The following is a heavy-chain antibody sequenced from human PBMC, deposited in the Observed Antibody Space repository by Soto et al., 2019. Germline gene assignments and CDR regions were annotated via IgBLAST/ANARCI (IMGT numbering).Heavy chain of an antibody. D-gene: IGHD2-15*01. CDR1: GFTFSNYG. CDR2: ISYDGSNK. J-gene: IGHJ5*02. V-gene: IGHV3-30*18. Sequence: QVQLVESGGGVVQPGRSLRLSCAVSGFTFSNYGMHWVRQAPGKGLEWVAVISYDGSNKYYADSVKGRFTISRDNSKRPLYLQMDSLRAEDTAVYYCAKDRGRYCSGDSCYSFDHWGQGTLVIVSS. CDR3: AKDRGRYCSGDSCYSFDH.